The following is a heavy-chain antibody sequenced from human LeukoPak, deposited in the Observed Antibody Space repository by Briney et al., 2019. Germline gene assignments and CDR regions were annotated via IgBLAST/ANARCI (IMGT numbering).Heavy chain of an antibody. D-gene: IGHD4-23*01. CDR3: ARARRTVVTPNYCYYYMDV. J-gene: IGHJ6*03. Sequence: ASVKVSCKASGYTFTSYDINWVRQATGQGNELMGWINPNSGNTGYAQKFQGRVTVTRNTSISTAYMELSSLRSEDTAVYYCARARRTVVTPNYCYYYMDVWGKGTTVTVSS. CDR2: INPNSGNT. V-gene: IGHV1-8*01. CDR1: GYTFTSYD.